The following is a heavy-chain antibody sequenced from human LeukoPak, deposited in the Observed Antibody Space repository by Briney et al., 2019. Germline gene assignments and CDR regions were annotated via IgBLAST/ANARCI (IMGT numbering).Heavy chain of an antibody. CDR2: INHSGST. D-gene: IGHD2-2*01. CDR3: ARGGIVVVPAAQYYFDY. CDR1: GGSFSGYY. Sequence: SETLSLTCAVYGGSFSGYYWSWIRQPPGKGLEWIGEINHSGSTNYNPSLKSRVTISVDTSKNQFSLKLSSVTAADTAVHYCARGGIVVVPAAQYYFDYWGQGTLVTVSS. J-gene: IGHJ4*02. V-gene: IGHV4-34*01.